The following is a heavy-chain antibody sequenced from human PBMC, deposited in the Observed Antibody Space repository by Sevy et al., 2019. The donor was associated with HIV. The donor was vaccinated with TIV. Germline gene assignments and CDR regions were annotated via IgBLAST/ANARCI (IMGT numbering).Heavy chain of an antibody. V-gene: IGHV3-23*01. CDR2: ISGSGGNT. Sequence: GGSLRLSCAASGFTFSSYAMTWVRQAPGKGLEWVSSISGSGGNTYYADSVKGRFTISRDSSKNTVSLQMNSLRAEDTAVYYCAKDGLWLSAAYWGQGTLVTVSS. CDR3: AKDGLWLSAAY. CDR1: GFTFSSYA. J-gene: IGHJ4*02. D-gene: IGHD5-18*01.